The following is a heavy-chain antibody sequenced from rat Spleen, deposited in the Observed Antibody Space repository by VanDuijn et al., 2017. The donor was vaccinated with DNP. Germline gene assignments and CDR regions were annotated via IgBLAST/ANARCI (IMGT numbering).Heavy chain of an antibody. D-gene: IGHD4-3*01. V-gene: IGHV5S23*01. CDR3: TTLGAL. J-gene: IGHJ4*01. Sequence: EVQLVESGGGLVQPGNSLKLSCAASGFTFSDYAMAWVRQTPTRGLEWVAIISHSDDTTYYPDSVSGRFTISRDNAKSSLYLQMDSLRSEDTATYYCTTLGALWGQGTSVTVSS. CDR2: ISHSDDTT. CDR1: GFTFSDYA.